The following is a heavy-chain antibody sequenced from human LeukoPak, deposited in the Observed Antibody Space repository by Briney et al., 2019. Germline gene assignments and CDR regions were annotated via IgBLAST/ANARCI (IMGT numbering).Heavy chain of an antibody. V-gene: IGHV3-48*02. D-gene: IGHD6-13*01. CDR3: ARDRAGMGSGWFDP. CDR2: ISSSGTTI. Sequence: GGSLRLSCAASGFTFSSYSMNWVRQAPGKGLEWVSYISSSGTTIYYADSVKGRFTISRDNAKNSLYLQMNSLRDEDTAVYYCARDRAGMGSGWFDPWGQGTLVTVSS. J-gene: IGHJ5*02. CDR1: GFTFSSYS.